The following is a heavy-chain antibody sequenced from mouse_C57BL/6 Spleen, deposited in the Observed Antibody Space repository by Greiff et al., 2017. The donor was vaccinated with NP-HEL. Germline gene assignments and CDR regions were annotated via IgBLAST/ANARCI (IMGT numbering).Heavy chain of an antibody. Sequence: DVQLQESGPELVKPGASVKISCKASGYSFTGYYMNWVKQSPEKSLEWIGEINPSTGGTTYNQKFKAKATLTVDKSSCTAYMQLKSLTSEDSAVYYCARTHYDYDGGDWYFDVWGTGTTVTVSS. V-gene: IGHV1-42*01. CDR2: INPSTGGT. CDR3: ARTHYDYDGGDWYFDV. J-gene: IGHJ1*03. CDR1: GYSFTGYY. D-gene: IGHD2-4*01.